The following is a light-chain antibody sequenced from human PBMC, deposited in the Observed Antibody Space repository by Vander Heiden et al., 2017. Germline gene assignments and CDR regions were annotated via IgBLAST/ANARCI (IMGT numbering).Light chain of an antibody. CDR2: AAS. Sequence: IQMTQSPSSLSASPGDRVTITCPASQSISSYLTWYQQRPGKAPKLLIYAASSLPSEVPSRFSGSGSGTDFTLTISSLQPEDFATYYCQQSYSTRRTFGQGTKVEIK. CDR3: QQSYSTRRT. J-gene: IGKJ1*01. CDR1: QSISSY. V-gene: IGKV1-39*01.